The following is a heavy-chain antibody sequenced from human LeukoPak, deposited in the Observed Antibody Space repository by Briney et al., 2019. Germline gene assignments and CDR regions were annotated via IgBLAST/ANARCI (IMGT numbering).Heavy chain of an antibody. CDR1: GFSFSSYA. D-gene: IGHD6-6*01. Sequence: GGSLRLSCATSGFSFSSYAMSWVRQAPGKGLEWVSAMSSSDDGRYYAASVRGRFTISRDTSRSTLYLQMNSLRAEDTAVYYCASEYSSSSSFDYWGQGTLVTVSS. CDR3: ASEYSSSSSFDY. J-gene: IGHJ4*02. V-gene: IGHV3-23*01. CDR2: MSSSDDGR.